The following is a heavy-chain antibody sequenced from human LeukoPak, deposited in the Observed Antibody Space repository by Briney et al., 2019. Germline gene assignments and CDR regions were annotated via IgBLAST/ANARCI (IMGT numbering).Heavy chain of an antibody. J-gene: IGHJ6*02. CDR2: IYYSGGT. Sequence: SETLSLTCTVSGGSISSSSYYWGWIRQPPGKGLDWIASIYYSGGTYYNPSLKSRVTISIDTSKNQFSLKLSSVTAADTAVYYCARPNGGYYYGMDVWGQGTTVTVSS. CDR3: ARPNGGYYYGMDV. CDR1: GGSISSSSYY. D-gene: IGHD4-23*01. V-gene: IGHV4-39*01.